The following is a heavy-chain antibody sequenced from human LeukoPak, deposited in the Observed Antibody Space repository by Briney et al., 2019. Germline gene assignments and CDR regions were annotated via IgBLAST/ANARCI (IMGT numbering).Heavy chain of an antibody. V-gene: IGHV4-39*01. CDR2: IYYTGST. D-gene: IGHD1-1*01. CDR3: ATHKGPLGTPFSDY. CDR1: GDSIGSSTSY. Sequence: PSETLSLTCTVSGDSIGSSTSYWGWIRQPPGKGLEWIGSIYYTGSTYYNPSLKSRVTISEDMSKNQFSLKLISVTASDTAVYYCATHKGPLGTPFSDYWGQGTLATVSS. J-gene: IGHJ4*02.